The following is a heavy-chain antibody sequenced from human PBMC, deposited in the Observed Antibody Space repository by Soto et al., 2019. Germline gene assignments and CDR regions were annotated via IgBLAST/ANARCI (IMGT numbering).Heavy chain of an antibody. J-gene: IGHJ4*02. V-gene: IGHV3-11*01. CDR1: GFIFRDWF. D-gene: IGHD5-12*01. CDR2: ISKDSGRAT. CDR3: ANENGATPDS. Sequence: LVESGGALVKPGGSLRLSCAASGFIFRDWFMSWIRQAPGKGLEWISYISKDSGRATRYADSVKGRFTISRDNAKNSLFRQMNNLPGEDRAVYSGANENGATPDSWGQGPLVTV.